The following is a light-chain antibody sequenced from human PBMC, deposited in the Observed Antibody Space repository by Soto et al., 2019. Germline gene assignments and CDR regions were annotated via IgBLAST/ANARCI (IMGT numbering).Light chain of an antibody. CDR3: QQYSASPRT. Sequence: EIVFTQSPGTLSLSPGDRATLSCRASQTVPGLYLAWYHQKPGQAPRLLIHSASSRATGIPDRFSASGTGTDFTLTISRLEPEDSAVYYCQQYSASPRTFGQGTKVDIK. CDR2: SAS. J-gene: IGKJ1*01. V-gene: IGKV3-20*01. CDR1: QTVPGLY.